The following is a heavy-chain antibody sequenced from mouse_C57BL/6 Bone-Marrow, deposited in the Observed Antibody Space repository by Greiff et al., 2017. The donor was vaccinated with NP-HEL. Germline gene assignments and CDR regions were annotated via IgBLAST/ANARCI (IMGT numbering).Heavy chain of an antibody. J-gene: IGHJ4*01. CDR3: ARGNPGYAMDY. V-gene: IGHV1-26*01. Sequence: VQLQQSGPELVKPGASVKISCKASGYTFTDYYMNWVKQSHGKSLEWIGDINPNNGGTSYNQKFKGKATLTVDKSSSTAYMELRSLTSEDSAVYYCARGNPGYAMDYWGQGTSVTVSS. CDR2: INPNNGGT. CDR1: GYTFTDYY. D-gene: IGHD2-1*01.